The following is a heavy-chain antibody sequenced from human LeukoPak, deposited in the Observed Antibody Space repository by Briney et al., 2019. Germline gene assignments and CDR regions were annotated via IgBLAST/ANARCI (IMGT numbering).Heavy chain of an antibody. CDR2: IYYIGNT. Sequence: PSETLSLTCTVSGGSISGYYWSWIRQPPGKGLEWIGYIYYIGNTNYNPSLKSRVTISVDRSKNQFSLKLSSVTAADTAVYYCARVDIVVVPAAIVGGYDLWGQGTLVTVSS. CDR1: GGSISGYY. CDR3: ARVDIVVVPAAIVGGYDL. V-gene: IGHV4-59*08. J-gene: IGHJ5*02. D-gene: IGHD2-2*02.